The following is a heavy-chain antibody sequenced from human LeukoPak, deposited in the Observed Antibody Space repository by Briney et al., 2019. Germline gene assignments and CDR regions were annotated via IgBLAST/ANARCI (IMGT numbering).Heavy chain of an antibody. J-gene: IGHJ6*03. CDR2: IYYTGST. Sequence: SETLSLTCTISGGSISSYYWSWIRQPPGKGLEWIGYIYYTGSTNHNPSLKSRVTISVDTSKNQFSLKLSSVTAADTAVYYCARVVYSGYDFRGAMDVWGRGTTVTVSS. V-gene: IGHV4-59*01. CDR3: ARVVYSGYDFRGAMDV. D-gene: IGHD5-12*01. CDR1: GGSISSYY.